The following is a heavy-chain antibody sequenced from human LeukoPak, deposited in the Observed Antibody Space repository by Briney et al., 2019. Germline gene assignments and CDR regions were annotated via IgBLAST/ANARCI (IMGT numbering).Heavy chain of an antibody. D-gene: IGHD6-19*01. CDR1: GFTFSGYW. V-gene: IGHV3-74*01. J-gene: IGHJ4*02. CDR2: INNDGSYT. CDR3: VRNLAVAGTCFDS. Sequence: PGGSLRLSCAASGFTFSGYWMHWVRQAPGKGLVWVSRINNDGSYTSYADSVKGRFTISRDNAKNTLYVQMNSLRAEDTAVYYCVRNLAVAGTCFDSWGQGTLVTVSS.